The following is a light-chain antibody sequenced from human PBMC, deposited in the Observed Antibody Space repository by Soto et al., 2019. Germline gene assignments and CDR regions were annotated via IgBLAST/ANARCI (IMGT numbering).Light chain of an antibody. CDR2: DVT. Sequence: QSALTQPRSVSGSPGQSVTISCTGTISDVGGYNYVSWYQHHPGKAPKLLISDVTKRPSWVPDRFSGSKPGNTASLTISDLQAEDEADYYCSSYAGDNNLVFGGGTQLTVL. V-gene: IGLV2-11*01. CDR1: ISDVGGYNY. CDR3: SSYAGDNNLV. J-gene: IGLJ2*01.